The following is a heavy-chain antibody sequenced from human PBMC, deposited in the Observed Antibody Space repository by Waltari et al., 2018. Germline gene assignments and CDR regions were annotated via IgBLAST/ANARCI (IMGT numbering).Heavy chain of an antibody. CDR3: AKDLYCSSTSCLFDY. Sequence: EVQLLESGGGLVQPGGSLRLSCAASGFTFSSYAMSWVRQAPGKGLEWVSAISGSGCRTYYADSVNGRFTISRDNSKNTLYLQMNSLRAEDTAVYYCAKDLYCSSTSCLFDYWGQGTLVTVSS. CDR1: GFTFSSYA. J-gene: IGHJ4*02. D-gene: IGHD2-2*01. CDR2: ISGSGCRT. V-gene: IGHV3-23*01.